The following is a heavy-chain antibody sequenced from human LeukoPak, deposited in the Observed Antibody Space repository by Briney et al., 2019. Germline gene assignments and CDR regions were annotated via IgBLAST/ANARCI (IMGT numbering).Heavy chain of an antibody. Sequence: PETLSLTCTVSGGSISSYYWSWIRQPPGKGLEWIGYGYYSGSTNYNPSLKSRVTISVDTSKNQFSLKLNSVTAAHTAVYYCATTSENIVVVTAIRTDAFDIWGQGTMVTVSS. CDR3: ATTSENIVVVTAIRTDAFDI. J-gene: IGHJ3*02. CDR1: GGSISSYY. V-gene: IGHV4-59*01. D-gene: IGHD2-21*02. CDR2: GYYSGST.